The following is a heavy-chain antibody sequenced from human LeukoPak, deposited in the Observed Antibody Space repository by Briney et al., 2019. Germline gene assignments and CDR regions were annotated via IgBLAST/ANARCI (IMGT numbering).Heavy chain of an antibody. J-gene: IGHJ4*02. CDR2: IGTAGDS. CDR1: GFIFSSYD. Sequence: GGSLRLSCAASGFIFSSYDMHWVRQTTGKGLEWVSAIGTAGDSYYPGSVRGRFAIFRENAKNSLYLQMNSLRAGDTAVYYCARGAGTGFDYWGQGTLVTVSS. D-gene: IGHD6-19*01. V-gene: IGHV3-13*04. CDR3: ARGAGTGFDY.